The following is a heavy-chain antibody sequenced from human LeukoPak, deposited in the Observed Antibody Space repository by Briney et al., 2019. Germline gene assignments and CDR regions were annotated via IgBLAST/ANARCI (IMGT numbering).Heavy chain of an antibody. CDR1: GYSFTSYW. CDR2: IYPGDSDT. CDR3: ARHLYSSLGDHYYYYMDV. V-gene: IGHV5-51*01. J-gene: IGHJ6*03. Sequence: GESLKISCKGSGYSFTSYWIGWVRQMPGKGLEWTGIIYPGDSDTRYSPSFQGQVTISADKSVSTAYLQWSSLKASDTAMYYCARHLYSSLGDHYYYYMDVWGKGTTVTVSS. D-gene: IGHD6-13*01.